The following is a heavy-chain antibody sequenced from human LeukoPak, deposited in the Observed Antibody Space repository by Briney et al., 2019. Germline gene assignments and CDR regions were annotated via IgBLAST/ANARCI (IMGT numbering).Heavy chain of an antibody. V-gene: IGHV3-9*03. D-gene: IGHD6-13*01. CDR3: ASTYHSSSWYIDYYYMDV. CDR2: ISWNSGSI. Sequence: QTGGSLRLSCAASGFTFDDYAMHWVRQAPGKGLEWVSGISWNSGSIGYADSVKGRFTISRDNAKNSLYLQMNSLRAEDMALYYCASTYHSSSWYIDYYYMDVWGKGTTVTVSS. CDR1: GFTFDDYA. J-gene: IGHJ6*03.